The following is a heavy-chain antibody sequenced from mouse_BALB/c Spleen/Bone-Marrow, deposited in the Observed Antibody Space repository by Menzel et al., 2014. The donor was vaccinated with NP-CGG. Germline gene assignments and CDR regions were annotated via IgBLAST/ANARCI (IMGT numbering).Heavy chain of an antibody. D-gene: IGHD2-3*01. Sequence: QVQLQQSGPELVKPGASVKISCKASGYAFSYSWVNWVKQRPGQGLEWIGRIYPGDGDTYYNGKCKGRATLTADKSSSTAYMQLSSLTSVDSAVYFCARSDGYRAMDYWGQGSSVTVSS. J-gene: IGHJ4*01. CDR3: ARSDGYRAMDY. CDR1: GYAFSYSW. V-gene: IGHV1-82*01. CDR2: IYPGDGDT.